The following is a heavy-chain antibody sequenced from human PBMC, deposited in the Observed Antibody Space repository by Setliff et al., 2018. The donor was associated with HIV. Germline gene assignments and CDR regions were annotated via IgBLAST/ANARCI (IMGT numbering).Heavy chain of an antibody. Sequence: ASVKVSCKASGYTFTSYAMHWVRQAPGQRLEWMGWINAGNGSTKYSQKFQGRVTITRDTSASTAYMELSSLRPEDTAVYYCASPTAIPHWGQGTQVTVSS. CDR1: GYTFTSYA. D-gene: IGHD2-21*02. V-gene: IGHV1-3*01. CDR2: INAGNGST. J-gene: IGHJ4*02. CDR3: ASPTAIPH.